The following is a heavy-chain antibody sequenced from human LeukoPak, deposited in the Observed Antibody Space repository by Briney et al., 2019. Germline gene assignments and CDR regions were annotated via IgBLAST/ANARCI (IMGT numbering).Heavy chain of an antibody. Sequence: GGSLRLSFSASGFTFDDYGMSWVRQAPGKGLEWVSGINWNGGSTGYADSVKGRFTISRDNAKNSLYLQMNSLRAEDTALYYCARELGDGYILFYFDYWGQGTLVTVSS. V-gene: IGHV3-20*03. J-gene: IGHJ4*02. CDR1: GFTFDDYG. CDR2: INWNGGST. CDR3: ARELGDGYILFYFDY. D-gene: IGHD5-24*01.